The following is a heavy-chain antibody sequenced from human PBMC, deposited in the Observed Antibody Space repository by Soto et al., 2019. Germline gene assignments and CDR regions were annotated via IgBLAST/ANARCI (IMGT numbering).Heavy chain of an antibody. CDR3: ARLLTGYPNWFDP. J-gene: IGHJ5*02. CDR2: IHYRGDT. V-gene: IGHV4-39*01. Sequence: SETLSLTCTVSGASISTNHHNWAWVRQPPGKGLEWMGNIHYRGDTYFNPSLGSRLSMSVDTSKNQFSLKLTSVTAADTAVYYCARLLTGYPNWFDPWGQGTLVTVSS. D-gene: IGHD3-9*01. CDR1: GASISTNHHN.